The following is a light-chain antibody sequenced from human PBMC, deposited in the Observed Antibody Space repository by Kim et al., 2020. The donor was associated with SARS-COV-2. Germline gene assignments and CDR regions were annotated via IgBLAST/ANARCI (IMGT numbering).Light chain of an antibody. CDR2: EDN. V-gene: IGLV6-57*02. J-gene: IGLJ3*02. CDR1: SGSIASNY. CDR3: QSYDSSSWV. Sequence: GKTVTISCPGSSGSIASNYVQWYQQRPGSAPTTVIYEDNQRPSGVPDRFSGSIDSSSNSASLTISGLQTEDEADYYCQSYDSSSWVFGGGTKLTVL.